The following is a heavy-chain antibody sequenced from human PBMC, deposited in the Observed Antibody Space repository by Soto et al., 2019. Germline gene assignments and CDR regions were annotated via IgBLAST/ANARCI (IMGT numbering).Heavy chain of an antibody. D-gene: IGHD2-21*01. J-gene: IGHJ6*02. CDR3: GAYCGGECYPSYYYGMDV. CDR1: GGSFSGYY. CDR2: INHSGST. Sequence: SETLSLTCAVYGGSFSGYYWSWIRQPPGKGLEWIGEINHSGSTNYNPSLKSRVTISVDTSKNQFSLKLSSVTAADTAVYYCGAYCGGECYPSYYYGMDVWGQGTTVTV. V-gene: IGHV4-34*01.